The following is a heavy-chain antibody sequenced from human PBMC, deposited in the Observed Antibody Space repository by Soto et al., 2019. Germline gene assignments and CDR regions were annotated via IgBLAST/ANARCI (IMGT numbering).Heavy chain of an antibody. V-gene: IGHV1-18*01. CDR2: ISAYNGNT. Sequence: AAVKVACKACGYTLTSYGISWVRQATGQGLEWMGWISAYNGNTNYAQKLQGRVTMTTDTSTSTAYMELRSLRSDDTVVYYCARVLPLRKAFEIWGQGTMVTVSS. CDR1: GYTLTSYG. CDR3: ARVLPLRKAFEI. D-gene: IGHD5-12*01. J-gene: IGHJ3*02.